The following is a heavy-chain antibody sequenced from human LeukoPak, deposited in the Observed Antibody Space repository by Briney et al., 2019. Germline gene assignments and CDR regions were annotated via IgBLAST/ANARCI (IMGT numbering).Heavy chain of an antibody. J-gene: IGHJ6*02. CDR3: ASTPYYDFWSGDPLYYYYGMDV. D-gene: IGHD3-3*01. Sequence: PSETLSLTCTVSGGSVSDGTDYWSWVRQPPGKGLEWIGYIYKSGGANYNSDLKSRVTISVDRSKNQFSLKLSSVTAADTAVYYCASTPYYDFWSGDPLYYYYGMDVWGQGTTVTVSS. CDR2: IYKSGGA. V-gene: IGHV4-61*01. CDR1: GGSVSDGTDY.